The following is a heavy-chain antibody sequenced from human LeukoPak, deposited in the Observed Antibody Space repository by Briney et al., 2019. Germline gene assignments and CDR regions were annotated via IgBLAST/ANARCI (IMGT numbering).Heavy chain of an antibody. CDR2: IKGDGSER. J-gene: IGHJ4*02. Sequence: GGSLRLSCAASGFTFSKTWMSWVRQAPGKGLEWVANIKGDGSERYYVDSVKGRFTISRDNAKNSLYLQMNSLRAEDTAIYYCARDWNYGFDYWGQGTLVTVSS. CDR3: ARDWNYGFDY. V-gene: IGHV3-7*01. D-gene: IGHD1-7*01. CDR1: GFTFSKTW.